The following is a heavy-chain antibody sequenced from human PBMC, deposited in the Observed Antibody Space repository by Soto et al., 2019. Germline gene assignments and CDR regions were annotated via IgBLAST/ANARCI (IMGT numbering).Heavy chain of an antibody. CDR2: IIPILGIA. CDR1: GGTFSSYT. CDR3: AGGRLNCGDGGYFDL. J-gene: IGHJ2*01. Sequence: QVQLVQSGAEVKKPGSSVKVSCKASGGTFSSYTISWVRQAPGQGLEWMGRIIPILGIANYAQKFQGGVTITADKSTSTAYMELSSLRSEDTAVYYCAGGRLNCGDGGYFDLWGRGTLVTVSS. D-gene: IGHD4-17*01. V-gene: IGHV1-69*02.